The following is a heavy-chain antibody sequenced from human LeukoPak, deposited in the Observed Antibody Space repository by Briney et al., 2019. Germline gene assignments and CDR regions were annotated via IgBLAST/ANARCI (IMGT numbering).Heavy chain of an antibody. CDR2: INPNGDST. J-gene: IGHJ4*02. CDR3: ARSLGEYSAYVVNDPYEF. V-gene: IGHV3-64*01. CDR1: GFPLRVYS. D-gene: IGHD5-12*01. Sequence: GGSLRLSCAVSGFPLRVYSMHWVRQAPGRGLEYVSAINPNGDSTYYANSVKGRFTISRDNSKNTLYLQMGSLRAEDMAMYYCARSLGEYSAYVVNDPYEFWGQGTLVTVSS.